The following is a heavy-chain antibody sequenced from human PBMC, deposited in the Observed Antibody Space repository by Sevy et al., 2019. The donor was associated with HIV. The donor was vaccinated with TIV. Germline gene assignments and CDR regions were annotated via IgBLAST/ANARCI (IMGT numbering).Heavy chain of an antibody. CDR3: ARRNDFDI. CDR1: GGSINSDH. J-gene: IGHJ3*02. CDR2: VYYTGGT. Sequence: SETLSLTCTVSGGSINSDHWNWIRQPPGKGLEWIGYVYYTGGTNYNPSLKNRVTISVDRTKNQFSLKLTSVTAADTAMYYCARRNDFDIWGQGTMVTV. V-gene: IGHV4-59*08.